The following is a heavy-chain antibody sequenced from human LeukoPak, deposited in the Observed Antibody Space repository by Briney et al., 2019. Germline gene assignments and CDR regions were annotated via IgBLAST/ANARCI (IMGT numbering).Heavy chain of an antibody. CDR1: GFTFGSYE. J-gene: IGHJ3*02. CDR3: ARQYYYDTSGYDAFDI. CDR2: ISSSGSSI. D-gene: IGHD3-22*01. Sequence: GGSLRLSCAASGFTFGSYELNWVRQTPGKGLEWVSYISSSGSSIYYADSVKGRFTISRDNAKNSLCLQMNSLRAEDTAVYYCARQYYYDTSGYDAFDIWGQGTMVTVSS. V-gene: IGHV3-48*03.